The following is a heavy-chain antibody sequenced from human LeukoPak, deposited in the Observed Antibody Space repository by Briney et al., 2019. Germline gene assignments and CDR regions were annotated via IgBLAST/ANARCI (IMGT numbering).Heavy chain of an antibody. CDR3: ARGGITGTTAGYYYMDV. Sequence: PGGSLRLSCAASGFTFSSYSMNWVRQAPGKGLEWVSSISSSSSYIYYADSVKGRFTISRDNAKNSLYLQMNSLRAEDTAVYYCARGGITGTTAGYYYMDVWGKGTTVTVSS. D-gene: IGHD1-20*01. J-gene: IGHJ6*03. CDR1: GFTFSSYS. CDR2: ISSSSSYI. V-gene: IGHV3-21*01.